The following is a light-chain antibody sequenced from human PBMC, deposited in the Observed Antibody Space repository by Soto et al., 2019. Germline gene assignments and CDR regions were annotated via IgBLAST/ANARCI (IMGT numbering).Light chain of an antibody. CDR3: QQLNSYPRST. V-gene: IGKV1-9*01. CDR1: QGINSY. CDR2: AAS. J-gene: IGKJ4*01. Sequence: IQLTQSPASRSASVGDRVTITCRASQGINSYLAWYQQKPGKSPKLLIYAASTLQSGIPSRFSGSGSGTDFTLTISSLQPADFATYYCQQLNSYPRSTFGGGTKVDIK.